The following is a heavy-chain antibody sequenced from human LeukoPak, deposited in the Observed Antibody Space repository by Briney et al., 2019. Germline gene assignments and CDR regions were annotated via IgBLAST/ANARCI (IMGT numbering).Heavy chain of an antibody. V-gene: IGHV3-23*01. Sequence: GSLRLSCAASGFTFSSYAMSWVRQAPGKGLEWVSAISGSGGSTYYADSVKGRFTISRDNAKNSLYLQMNSLRAEDTAVYYCARVDNYGGNPPDYWGQGTLVTVSS. CDR2: ISGSGGST. J-gene: IGHJ4*02. D-gene: IGHD4-23*01. CDR3: ARVDNYGGNPPDY. CDR1: GFTFSSYA.